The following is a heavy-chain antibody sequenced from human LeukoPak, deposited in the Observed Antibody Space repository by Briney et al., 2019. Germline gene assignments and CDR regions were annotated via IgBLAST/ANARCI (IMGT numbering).Heavy chain of an antibody. D-gene: IGHD6-19*01. J-gene: IGHJ3*02. CDR1: GGSISSSGYS. CDR2: IYYSGNT. V-gene: IGHV4-39*01. CDR3: ARRTTAVPGDALDI. Sequence: SETLSLTCTVAGGSISSSGYSWGWIRQPPGKGLEWIGSIYYSGNTYYTPSLKSRVTISVDTSKNYFSLKLSSVTAADTAVYYCARRTTAVPGDALDIWGQGTMVTVSS.